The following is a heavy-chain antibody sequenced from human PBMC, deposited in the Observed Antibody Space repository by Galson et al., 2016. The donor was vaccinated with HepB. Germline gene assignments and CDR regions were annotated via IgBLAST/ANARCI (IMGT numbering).Heavy chain of an antibody. CDR2: ISAYNGDT. CDR3: ARDRSGSSDY. V-gene: IGHV1-18*01. Sequence: WISAYNGDTNYAQKLQGRVTMTTDRSTSTAYMELRSLRSDDTAFYYCARDRSGSSDYWGQGTLVTVSS. J-gene: IGHJ4*02. D-gene: IGHD2-15*01.